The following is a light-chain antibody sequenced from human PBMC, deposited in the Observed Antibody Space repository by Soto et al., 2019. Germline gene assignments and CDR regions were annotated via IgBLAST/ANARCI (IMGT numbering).Light chain of an antibody. CDR3: QHYNEWPVA. J-gene: IGKJ1*01. CDR2: GAS. CDR1: QSVSTY. Sequence: TVYLSPCDRATLSFRASQSVSTYLAWYQQRPGQAPKLLIYGASSRATGIPARFSGSGSGTEFSLTISSLQSEDFAVYYCQHYNEWPVAFGEGTKVDI. V-gene: IGKV3D-15*01.